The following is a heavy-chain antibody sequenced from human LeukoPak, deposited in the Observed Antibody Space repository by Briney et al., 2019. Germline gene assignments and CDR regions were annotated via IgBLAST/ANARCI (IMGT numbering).Heavy chain of an antibody. Sequence: GASVKLSCKASGYTFTGYYIHWVRQAPGQGLEWMGWINPKTGGTNSAQKFQGRVTMTRDTSISTAYMELSNLRSDDTAMYYCARLSDTKWFDPWGQGTLVSVSS. V-gene: IGHV1-2*02. CDR1: GYTFTGYY. CDR2: INPKTGGT. D-gene: IGHD2-21*02. J-gene: IGHJ5*02. CDR3: ARLSDTKWFDP.